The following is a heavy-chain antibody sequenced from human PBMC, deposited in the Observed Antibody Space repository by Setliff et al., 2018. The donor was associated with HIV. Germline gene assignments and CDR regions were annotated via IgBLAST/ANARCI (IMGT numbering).Heavy chain of an antibody. V-gene: IGHV3-23*01. CDR3: PRGGLLCSTGSCYANWFDP. J-gene: IGHJ5*02. CDR2: ISGSGGST. Sequence: PGGTLRLSCAASGFTFSSYAMSWVRKDPGKGLWWVSAISGSGGSTYYADSVKGRFTISRDNSKNTLFLEMNGLTTDDTGVYFCPRGGLLCSTGSCYANWFDPWGQGILVTVSS. CDR1: GFTFSSYA. D-gene: IGHD2-15*01.